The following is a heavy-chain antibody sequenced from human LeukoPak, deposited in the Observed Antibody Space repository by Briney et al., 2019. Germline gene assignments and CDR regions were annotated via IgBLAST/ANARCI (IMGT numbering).Heavy chain of an antibody. CDR3: ASGGYCSSTTCYGYNFYYMDV. CDR2: IIGSGATT. V-gene: IGHV3-23*01. J-gene: IGHJ6*03. D-gene: IGHD2-2*01. CDR1: VFTFSRYA. Sequence: PGGSLRLSCAPSVFTFSRYAMSWVRQAPGKGLEWVSYIIGSGATTYYAESVRGRFTISRENSKNTLYLQMNSLRVEDTAVYCCASGGYCSSTTCYGYNFYYMDVWGKGTTVTVSS.